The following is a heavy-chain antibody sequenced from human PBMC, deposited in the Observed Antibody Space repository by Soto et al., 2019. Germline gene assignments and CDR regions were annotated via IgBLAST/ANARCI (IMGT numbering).Heavy chain of an antibody. Sequence: PSETLSLTCGVYGGALSGYHWSWIRQAPGKGLEWVGEINQSGSTNYSPSLKSRVTMSVDTSKKQFSLKLISVTAADTALYYCATRDSYYGMDFWGQGTTVTVSS. CDR1: GGALSGYH. CDR3: ATRDSYYGMDF. J-gene: IGHJ6*02. CDR2: INQSGST. V-gene: IGHV4-34*01.